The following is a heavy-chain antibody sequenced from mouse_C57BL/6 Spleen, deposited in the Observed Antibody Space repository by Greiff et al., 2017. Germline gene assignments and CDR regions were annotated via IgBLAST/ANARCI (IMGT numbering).Heavy chain of an antibody. D-gene: IGHD2-4*01. V-gene: IGHV1-64*01. CDR3: ARHDYESFSY. CDR2: IHPNSGST. CDR1: GYTFTSYW. J-gene: IGHJ3*01. Sequence: VKLQQPGAELVKPGASVKLSCKASGYTFTSYWMHWVKQRPGQGLEWIGMIHPNSGSTNYNEKFKSKATLTVDKSSSTAYMQLSSLTSEDSAVYYCARHDYESFSYWGQGTLVTVSA.